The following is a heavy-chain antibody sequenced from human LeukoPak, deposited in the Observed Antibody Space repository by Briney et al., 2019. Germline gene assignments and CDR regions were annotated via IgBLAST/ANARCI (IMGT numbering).Heavy chain of an antibody. V-gene: IGHV4-59*08. CDR1: GDSISSDY. CDR2: IYWSRST. D-gene: IGHD1-26*01. J-gene: IGHJ5*02. CDR3: ARRIVGGFDP. Sequence: SETLSLTCSVSGDSISSDYWSWIRQPPGKGLEWLGCIYWSRSTNYNPSLKSRVTISVDTSKKQFPLKLTSVTAADTAIYYCARRIVGGFDPWGQGILVTVSS.